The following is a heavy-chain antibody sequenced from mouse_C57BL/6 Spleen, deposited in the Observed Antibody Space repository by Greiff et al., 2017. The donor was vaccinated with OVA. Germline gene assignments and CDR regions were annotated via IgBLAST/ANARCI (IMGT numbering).Heavy chain of an antibody. CDR2: INPNYGTT. Sequence: EVQLQQSGPELVKPGASVKISCKASGYSFTDYYMNWVKQSHGKSLEWIGVINPNYGTTSYNQKFKGKATLTVDTSTSTAYMQLNSLTSEDSAVYDYASVSYGSSYSFAYWGQGTLVTVSS. J-gene: IGHJ3*01. CDR1: GYSFTDYY. D-gene: IGHD1-1*01. CDR3: ASVSYGSSYSFAY. V-gene: IGHV1-39*01.